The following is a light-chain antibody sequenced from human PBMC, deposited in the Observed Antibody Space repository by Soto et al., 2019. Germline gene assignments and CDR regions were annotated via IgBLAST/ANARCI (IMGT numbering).Light chain of an antibody. J-gene: IGLJ1*01. CDR3: SSYTSSSTLVV. CDR2: DVS. V-gene: IGLV2-14*01. Sequence: QAVVTQPASVSGSPGQSITISCTGTSSDVGGYNYVSWYQQHPGKAPKLMIYDVSNRPSGVSNRFSGSKSGNTASLTISGLQAEDEADYYCSSYTSSSTLVVFGTGTKLTVL. CDR1: SSDVGGYNY.